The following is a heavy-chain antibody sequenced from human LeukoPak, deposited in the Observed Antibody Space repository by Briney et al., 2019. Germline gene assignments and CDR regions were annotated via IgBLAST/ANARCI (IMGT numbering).Heavy chain of an antibody. Sequence: ASVTVSCKASGYTLTSYGISWVRQAPGQGLEWMGWISAYNGNTRYAQKLQGRVTMTTDSSTSTAYMELSRLRSDDTAVYYCAREDYGERAFDIWGQGTLVTVSS. CDR1: GYTLTSYG. D-gene: IGHD4-17*01. CDR3: AREDYGERAFDI. V-gene: IGHV1-18*01. CDR2: ISAYNGNT. J-gene: IGHJ4*01.